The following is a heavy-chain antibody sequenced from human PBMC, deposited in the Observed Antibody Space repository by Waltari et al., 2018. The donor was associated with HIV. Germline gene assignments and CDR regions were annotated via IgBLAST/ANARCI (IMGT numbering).Heavy chain of an antibody. Sequence: QLQLQESGSGLVKPSQTLSLTCAVSGYSISSGGYSWSWIRQPPGKGLEWIGYIYHSGSTDYNPSLESRVTISINRSKDQFSLKLTSVTAADTAVYYCASGGGYCSGGTCYPNYFDYWGQGSLVTVSS. D-gene: IGHD2-15*01. V-gene: IGHV4-30-2*01. CDR3: ASGGGYCSGGTCYPNYFDY. CDR1: GYSISSGGYS. CDR2: IYHSGST. J-gene: IGHJ4*02.